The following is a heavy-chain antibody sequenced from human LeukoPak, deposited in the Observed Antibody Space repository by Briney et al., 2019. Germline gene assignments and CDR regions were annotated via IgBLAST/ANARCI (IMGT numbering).Heavy chain of an antibody. CDR1: GFSFTDYY. J-gene: IGHJ4*02. Sequence: PGGSLRLSCATSGFSFTDYYMSWIRQAPGEGLEWVSYISSSSSGSTTIYYPDSVKGRFTVSRDNSKNTLYLQMNSLRAEDTAVYYCARGSGPAAILDLGYWGQGTLVTVSS. V-gene: IGHV3-11*04. CDR2: ISSSSSGSTTI. CDR3: ARGSGPAAILDLGY. D-gene: IGHD2-2*02.